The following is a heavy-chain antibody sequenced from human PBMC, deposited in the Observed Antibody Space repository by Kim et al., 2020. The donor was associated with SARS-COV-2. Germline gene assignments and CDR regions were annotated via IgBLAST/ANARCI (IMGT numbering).Heavy chain of an antibody. D-gene: IGHD6-19*01. CDR3: ARGQTSFTTGWYVDF. J-gene: IGHJ4*02. Sequence: ADSGKGRFTISRDISKNTVDLHMSSLRVEDTAIYYCARGQTSFTTGWYVDFWGQGTRVTVSS. V-gene: IGHV3-53*05.